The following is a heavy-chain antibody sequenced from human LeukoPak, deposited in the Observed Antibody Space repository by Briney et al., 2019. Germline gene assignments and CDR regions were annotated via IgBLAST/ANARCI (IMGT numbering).Heavy chain of an antibody. V-gene: IGHV1-46*01. D-gene: IGHD2-8*01. Sequence: ASVKVSCKASGYTFTSYYMHWVRQAPGQGLEWMGIINPSGGSTSYAQKFQGRVTMTRDTSTSTVYMELSSLRSEDTAVYYCARAKGFVRRQIVLMVYAIDYWGQGTLVTVSS. CDR3: ARAKGFVRRQIVLMVYAIDY. CDR1: GYTFTSYY. CDR2: INPSGGST. J-gene: IGHJ4*02.